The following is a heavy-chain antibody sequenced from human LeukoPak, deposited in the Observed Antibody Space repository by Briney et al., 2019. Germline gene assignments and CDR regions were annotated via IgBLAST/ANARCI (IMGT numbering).Heavy chain of an antibody. V-gene: IGHV1-18*01. J-gene: IGHJ6*02. Sequence: ASVKVSCKASGYTFTSYGISWVRQAPGQGLEWMGWISAYNGNTNYAQKLQGRVTMTTDTSTSTAYMELRSLRSDDTAVYYCARDGVKPPGGHPYYYSYGMDVGGQGPTATVSS. CDR1: GYTFTSYG. CDR3: ARDGVKPPGGHPYYYSYGMDV. CDR2: ISAYNGNT. D-gene: IGHD1-14*01.